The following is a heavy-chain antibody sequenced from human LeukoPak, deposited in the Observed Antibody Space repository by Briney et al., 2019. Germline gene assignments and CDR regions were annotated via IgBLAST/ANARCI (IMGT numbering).Heavy chain of an antibody. J-gene: IGHJ6*03. Sequence: ASVKVSCKASGYTFSSYYVHWVRQAPGQGLEWMGWMNPNSGNTGYAQKFQGRVTMTRNTSISTAYMELSSLRSEDTAVYYCARGPDYYGSGSYYNVYYYYYMDVWGKGTTVTISS. CDR3: ARGPDYYGSGSYYNVYYYYYMDV. D-gene: IGHD3-10*01. CDR2: MNPNSGNT. V-gene: IGHV1-8*01. CDR1: GYTFSSYY.